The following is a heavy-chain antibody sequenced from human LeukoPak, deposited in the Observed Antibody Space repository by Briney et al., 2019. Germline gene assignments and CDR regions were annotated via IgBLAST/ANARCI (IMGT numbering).Heavy chain of an antibody. CDR1: GFTFSSYA. Sequence: PGRSLRLSCAASGFTFSSYAMHWVRQAPGKGLGWVAVISYDGSNKYYADSVKGRFTISRDNSKNTLYLQMNSLRAEDAAVYYCARVGGSGWYIDYWGQGTLVTVSS. CDR3: ARVGGSGWYIDY. V-gene: IGHV3-30*04. D-gene: IGHD6-19*01. CDR2: ISYDGSNK. J-gene: IGHJ4*02.